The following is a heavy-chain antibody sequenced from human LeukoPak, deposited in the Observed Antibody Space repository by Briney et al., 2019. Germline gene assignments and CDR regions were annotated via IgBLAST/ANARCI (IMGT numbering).Heavy chain of an antibody. D-gene: IGHD3-10*02. CDR3: ARDAVRGNWFDP. V-gene: IGHV3-21*01. Sequence: PGGSLRLSCAASGFTFSGYSMNWVRQAPGKGLEWVSSISSSSSYIYYADSVMGRFTISRDNAKNSLYLQMNSLRAEDTAVYYCARDAVRGNWFDPWGQGTLVTVSS. CDR2: ISSSSSYI. J-gene: IGHJ5*02. CDR1: GFTFSGYS.